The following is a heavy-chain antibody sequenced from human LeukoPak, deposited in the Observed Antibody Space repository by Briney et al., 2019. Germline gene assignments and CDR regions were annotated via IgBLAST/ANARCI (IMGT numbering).Heavy chain of an antibody. Sequence: SETLSLTCTVSGGSISSYYWSWIRQPPGKGLEWIGYIYYSGSTNYNPSLKSRVTISVDTSKNQFSLKLSSVTAADTAVYYCARAGIAAAGFYYFDYWGQGTLVTVSS. CDR1: GGSISSYY. V-gene: IGHV4-59*01. D-gene: IGHD6-13*01. CDR3: ARAGIAAAGFYYFDY. J-gene: IGHJ4*02. CDR2: IYYSGST.